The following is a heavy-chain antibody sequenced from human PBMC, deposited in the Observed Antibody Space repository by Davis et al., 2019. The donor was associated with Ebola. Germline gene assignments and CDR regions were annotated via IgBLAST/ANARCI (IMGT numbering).Heavy chain of an antibody. CDR1: GDSITRYY. V-gene: IGHV4-59*08. Sequence: SETLSLTCSVSGDSITRYYWSWIRQPPGKGLEWIGYIYYTGITNYNPSLESRVAISIGTSKKNFSLKLSSVTAADTARYYCARRVHSYESSGEYYTFDIWGQGTMVTVSS. D-gene: IGHD3-22*01. CDR3: ARRVHSYESSGEYYTFDI. CDR2: IYYTGIT. J-gene: IGHJ3*02.